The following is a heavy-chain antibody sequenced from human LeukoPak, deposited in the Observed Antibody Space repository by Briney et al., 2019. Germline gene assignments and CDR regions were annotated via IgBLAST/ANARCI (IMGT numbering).Heavy chain of an antibody. V-gene: IGHV3-23*01. CDR3: AKDLKRWQQLRWFDP. CDR2: ISGSGGST. J-gene: IGHJ5*02. CDR1: GFTFSSYA. D-gene: IGHD6-13*01. Sequence: PGGSLRLSCAACGFTFSSYAMSWVRQAPGKGLEWVSAISGSGGSTYYADSVKGRFTISRDNSKNALYLQMNSLRAEDTAVYYCAKDLKRWQQLRWFDPWGQGTLVTVSS.